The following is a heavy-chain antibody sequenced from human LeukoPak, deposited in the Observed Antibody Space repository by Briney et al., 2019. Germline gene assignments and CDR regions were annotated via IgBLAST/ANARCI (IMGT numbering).Heavy chain of an antibody. CDR1: GFTFSSYG. CDR2: ISYDGSNK. Sequence: GGSLRLSCAASGFTFSSYGMHWVRQAPGKGLEWVAVISYDGSNKYYADSVKGRFTISRDNSKNTLYLQMNGLRAEDTAVYYCAKDQGSYGPDYWGQGTLVTVSS. CDR3: AKDQGSYGPDY. J-gene: IGHJ4*02. V-gene: IGHV3-30*18. D-gene: IGHD5-18*01.